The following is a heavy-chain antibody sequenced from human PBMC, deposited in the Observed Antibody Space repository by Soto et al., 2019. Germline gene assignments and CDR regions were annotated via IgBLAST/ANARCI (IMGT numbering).Heavy chain of an antibody. CDR2: IYYRGSA. D-gene: IGHD6-13*01. CDR1: GGSISSSSQY. Sequence: PSETLSLTCSVSGGSISSSSQYWGWIRQSPGKGLDWIGSIYYRGSAYYNPSLKSRVTISVDTSKNQFSLKLRSVTAADTSVYYCARHPGIAAHFDFWGQGTLVTVSS. V-gene: IGHV4-39*01. CDR3: ARHPGIAAHFDF. J-gene: IGHJ4*02.